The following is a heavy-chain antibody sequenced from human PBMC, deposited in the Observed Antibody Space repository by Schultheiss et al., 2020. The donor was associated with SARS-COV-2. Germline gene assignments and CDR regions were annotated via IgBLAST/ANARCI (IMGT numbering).Heavy chain of an antibody. J-gene: IGHJ5*02. CDR2: ISSSSSYT. CDR1: GFTFSSYA. CDR3: ARDRFRIAARPRYNWFDP. V-gene: IGHV3-21*04. Sequence: GGSLRLSCAASGFTFSSYAMSWVRQAPGKGLEWVSSISSSSSYTYYADSVKGRFTISRDNVKNSLWLQMNSLRVEDTAVYYCARDRFRIAARPRYNWFDPWGQGTLVTVSS. D-gene: IGHD6-6*01.